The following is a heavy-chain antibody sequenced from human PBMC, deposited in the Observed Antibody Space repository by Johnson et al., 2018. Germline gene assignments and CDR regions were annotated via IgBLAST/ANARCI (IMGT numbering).Heavy chain of an antibody. D-gene: IGHD6-13*01. J-gene: IGHJ3*02. Sequence: VQLVESGGGVVQPGRSLRLSCAASGFTFSSYGMHWVRQAPGKGLEWVAVISYDGSNKYFADSVKGRFTISRDNSKNPLYLKMNSLRAEDTAVYYWARDSCAYSSSCQKVAFDIWGQGTMVTVSS. CDR2: ISYDGSNK. V-gene: IGHV3-30*03. CDR3: ARDSCAYSSSCQKVAFDI. CDR1: GFTFSSYG.